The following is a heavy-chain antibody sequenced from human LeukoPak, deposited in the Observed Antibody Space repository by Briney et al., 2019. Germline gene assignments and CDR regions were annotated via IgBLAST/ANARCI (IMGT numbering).Heavy chain of an antibody. D-gene: IGHD2-2*01. V-gene: IGHV3-74*01. J-gene: IGHJ6*02. Sequence: GGSLRLSCAASGFTFSSYWMPWVRQAPGKGLVWVSRINSDGSSTSYADSVKGRFTISRDNAKNTLYLQMNSLRAEDTAVYYCARGADCSSTSCYEPGAYYYYGMDVWGQGTTVTVSS. CDR1: GFTFSSYW. CDR3: ARGADCSSTSCYEPGAYYYYGMDV. CDR2: INSDGSST.